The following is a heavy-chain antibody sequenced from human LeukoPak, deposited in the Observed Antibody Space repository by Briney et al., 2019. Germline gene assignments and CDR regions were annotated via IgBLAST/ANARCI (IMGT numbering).Heavy chain of an antibody. CDR1: GYTFTTYA. CDR2: ISAYNGNT. D-gene: IGHD3-16*01. CDR3: AIPLGGYWFDP. J-gene: IGHJ5*02. V-gene: IGHV1-18*01. Sequence: AASVKVSCKASGYTFTTYAMHWVRQAPGQGLEWMGWISAYNGNTNYAQKLQGRVTMTTDTSTSTAYMELRSLRSDDTAVYYCAIPLGGYWFDPWGQGTLVTVSS.